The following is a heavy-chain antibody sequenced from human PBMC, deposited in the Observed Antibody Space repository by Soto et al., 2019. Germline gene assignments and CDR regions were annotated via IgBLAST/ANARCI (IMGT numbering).Heavy chain of an antibody. CDR3: ARRVYSGSGRDDFDR. V-gene: IGHV4-39*01. D-gene: IGHD1-26*01. CDR2: IYYTGTT. CDR1: GGPISSSGHF. Sequence: QLQLQESGPGLVKPSETLSLICSVSGGPISSSGHFWAWLRQPPGRGLEWLATIYYTGTTYYKPSLKGRLTISMDTAKDQFSLELTSMTAADTALYFCARRVYSGSGRDDFDRWGQGSVVTVSS. J-gene: IGHJ4*02.